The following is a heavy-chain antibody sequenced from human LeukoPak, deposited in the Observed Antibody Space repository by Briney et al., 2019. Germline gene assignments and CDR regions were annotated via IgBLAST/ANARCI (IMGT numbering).Heavy chain of an antibody. CDR1: GFTFSSYA. V-gene: IGHV3-30*18. J-gene: IGHJ3*02. Sequence: PGGSLRLSCAASGFTFSSYAMSWVRQAPGKGLEWVAMISYDGSNKYYADSVKGRFTISRDNSKNTLYLQMSSLRVEDTAVYYCAKTSVCSGGSCYYDGIDIWGQGTMVTVSS. D-gene: IGHD2-15*01. CDR3: AKTSVCSGGSCYYDGIDI. CDR2: ISYDGSNK.